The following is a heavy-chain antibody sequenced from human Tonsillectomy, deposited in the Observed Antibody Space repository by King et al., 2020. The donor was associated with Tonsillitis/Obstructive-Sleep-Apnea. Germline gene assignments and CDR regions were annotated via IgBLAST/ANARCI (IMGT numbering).Heavy chain of an antibody. V-gene: IGHV1-2*04. D-gene: IGHD3-22*01. J-gene: IGHJ6*03. Sequence: VQLVQSGAEVKKPGASVKVSCKASGYTFTGYYMHWVRQAPGQGLEWMGWINPNSGGTNYAQKFQGWVTMYRDTANRTAYMELSRLRSDDTAVYYCARGSRHYYDSSGFQNYYYYMDVWGKGTTVTVSS. CDR2: INPNSGGT. CDR3: ARGSRHYYDSSGFQNYYYYMDV. CDR1: GYTFTGYY.